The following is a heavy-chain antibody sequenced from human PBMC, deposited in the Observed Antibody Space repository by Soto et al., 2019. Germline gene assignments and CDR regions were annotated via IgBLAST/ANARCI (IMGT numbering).Heavy chain of an antibody. V-gene: IGHV3-9*01. J-gene: IGHJ6*03. CDR3: AKESYYYYYMDV. CDR1: GFTFDDYA. CDR2: ISWNSGSI. Sequence: EVQLVESGGGLVQPGRSLRLSCVASGFTFDDYAMHWVRQAPGKGLEWVSGISWNSGSIGYADSVKGRFTISRDNAKNSLYLQMNSLRAEDTALYYCAKESYYYYYMDVWGKGTTVTVSS.